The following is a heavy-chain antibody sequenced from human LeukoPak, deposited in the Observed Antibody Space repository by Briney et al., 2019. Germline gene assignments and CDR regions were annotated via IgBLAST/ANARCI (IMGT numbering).Heavy chain of an antibody. V-gene: IGHV1-2*06. CDR3: ARVTAAGPIDAFDI. D-gene: IGHD6-13*01. J-gene: IGHJ3*02. Sequence: ASVKVSCKASGYTFTGYYMHWVRQAPGQGLEWMGRINPNSGGTNYAQKFQGRVTMTRDTSISTAYMELSRLRSDDTAVYYCARVTAAGPIDAFDIWGQGTMVTVSS. CDR1: GYTFTGYY. CDR2: INPNSGGT.